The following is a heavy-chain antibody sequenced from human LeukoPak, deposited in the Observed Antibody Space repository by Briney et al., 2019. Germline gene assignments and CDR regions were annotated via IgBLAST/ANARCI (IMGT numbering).Heavy chain of an antibody. CDR1: GFTFSSYG. V-gene: IGHV3-30*18. CDR2: ISYDGSDK. D-gene: IGHD6-19*01. CDR3: AKDRRSSGWWYIDY. J-gene: IGHJ4*02. Sequence: GRSLRLSCAASGFTFSSYGMYWVRQAPGKGLEWVAVISYDGSDKDYADSVKGRFTISRDNSKNTLYLQMNSLRAEDTAVFYCAKDRRSSGWWYIDYWGQGTLVNVSS.